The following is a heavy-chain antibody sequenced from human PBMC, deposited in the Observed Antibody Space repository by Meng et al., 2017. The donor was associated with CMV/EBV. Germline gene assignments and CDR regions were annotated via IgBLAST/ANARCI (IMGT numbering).Heavy chain of an antibody. CDR1: GFSLSTSGVG. J-gene: IGHJ5*02. CDR3: AHSPLQFSLWGGTFDP. Sequence: SGPTLVKPTQTLTLTCTFSGFSLSTSGVGVGWIRQPPGKALEWLALIYWNDDKRYSPSLKSRLTITKDTSKNQVVLTMTNMDPVDTATYYCAHSPLQFSLWGGTFDPWGQGTLVTVSS. V-gene: IGHV2-5*01. CDR2: IYWNDDK. D-gene: IGHD3-3*01.